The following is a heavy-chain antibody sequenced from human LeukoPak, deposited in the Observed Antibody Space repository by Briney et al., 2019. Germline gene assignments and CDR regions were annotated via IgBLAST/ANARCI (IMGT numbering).Heavy chain of an antibody. J-gene: IGHJ6*03. CDR1: GFTFSNAW. CDR2: IKSKTDGGTT. V-gene: IGHV3-15*01. Sequence: KPGGSLRLSCAASGFTFSNAWMSWVRQAPGKGLEWVGRIKSKTDGGTTDYAAPVKGRFTISRDDSKNTLYLQMNSLKTEDTAVYYCTTDNWNSYYYYYMDVWGKGTTVTVSS. CDR3: TTDNWNSYYYYYMDV. D-gene: IGHD1-1*01.